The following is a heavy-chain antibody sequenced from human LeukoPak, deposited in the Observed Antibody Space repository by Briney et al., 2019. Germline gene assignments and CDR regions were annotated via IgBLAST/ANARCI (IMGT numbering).Heavy chain of an antibody. Sequence: GGSLSLSCAASGFTFSSYGMHWIRQAPGKGLEWVAVISYDGSNKYYADSVKGRFTISRDNSENTLYLQMNSLRAEDTAVYYCAKLSRGLERQGYYGMDVWGQGTTVTVSS. CDR3: AKLSRGLERQGYYGMDV. J-gene: IGHJ6*02. CDR1: GFTFSSYG. V-gene: IGHV3-30*18. D-gene: IGHD1-1*01. CDR2: ISYDGSNK.